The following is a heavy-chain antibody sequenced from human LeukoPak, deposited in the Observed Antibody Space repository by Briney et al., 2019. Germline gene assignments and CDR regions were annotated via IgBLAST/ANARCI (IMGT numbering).Heavy chain of an antibody. CDR2: INPNSGGT. V-gene: IGHV1-2*02. CDR3: ARDSGSYPPYYYYYGMDV. Sequence: GASVKVSCKASGYTFTGYYMHWVRQAPGQGLEWMGWINPNSGGTNYAQKLQGRVTMTTDTSTSTAYMELRSLRSDDTAVYYCARDSGSYPPYYYYYGMDVWGQGTTVTVSS. J-gene: IGHJ6*02. CDR1: GYTFTGYY. D-gene: IGHD1-26*01.